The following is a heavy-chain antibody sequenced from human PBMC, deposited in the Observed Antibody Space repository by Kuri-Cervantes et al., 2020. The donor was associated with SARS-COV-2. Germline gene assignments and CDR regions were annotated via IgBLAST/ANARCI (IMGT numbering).Heavy chain of an antibody. D-gene: IGHD3-10*01. Sequence: GGSLRLSCAASGFTFSGHWIHWVRQAPGKGLEWVSAISGSGGSTYYADSVKGRFTISRDNSKNTLYLQMNSLRAEDTAVYYCAKGARGSLDYFDYWGQGTLVTVSS. V-gene: IGHV3-23*01. CDR3: AKGARGSLDYFDY. J-gene: IGHJ4*02. CDR1: GFTFSGHW. CDR2: ISGSGGST.